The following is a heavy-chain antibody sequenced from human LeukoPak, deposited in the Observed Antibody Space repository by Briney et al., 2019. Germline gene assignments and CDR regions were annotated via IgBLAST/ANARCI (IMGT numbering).Heavy chain of an antibody. CDR1: GFVFTDAC. Sequence: GGSLRLSCAGSGFVFTDACLSWVRQAPGKGLEWVGRIKSESGAATAEYGWTTEYAAPVKGRFTISRDDSTNTLYLQMNGLKTEDTGVYYCTTELGYYHSITWYGRWGQGTQITVSS. J-gene: IGHJ4*02. D-gene: IGHD6-13*01. V-gene: IGHV3-15*01. CDR3: TTELGYYHSITWYGR. CDR2: IKSESGAATAEYGWTT.